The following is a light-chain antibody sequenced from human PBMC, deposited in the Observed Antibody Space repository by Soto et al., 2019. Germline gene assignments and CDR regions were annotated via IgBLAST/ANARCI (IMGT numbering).Light chain of an antibody. Sequence: EIVLTQSPATLSLSPGERATLSCRASQSIGTYLAWYQQKPGQAPRLLIYDASNRATGIPARFSGSGSGTDFTLTISSLEPEDFAVYYCQQRSYWTFGQGTKVEIK. CDR2: DAS. V-gene: IGKV3-11*01. J-gene: IGKJ1*01. CDR3: QQRSYWT. CDR1: QSIGTY.